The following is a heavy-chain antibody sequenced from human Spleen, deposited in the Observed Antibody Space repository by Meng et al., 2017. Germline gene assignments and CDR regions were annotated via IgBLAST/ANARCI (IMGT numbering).Heavy chain of an antibody. CDR2: IYYSGST. J-gene: IGHJ4*02. D-gene: IGHD3-3*02. Sequence: VPLAGSGPGLVRPSGTLSLTFTVSGGSVSSGDFYWSWIRQPPGKGLEWIGHIYYSGSTNYNPSLKSRVTISIDTSKNQFSLKLSSVTTADTAVYFCARSSFSASPYYFGYWGLGTLVTVSS. CDR1: GGSVSSGDFY. V-gene: IGHV4-61*08. CDR3: ARSSFSASPYYFGY.